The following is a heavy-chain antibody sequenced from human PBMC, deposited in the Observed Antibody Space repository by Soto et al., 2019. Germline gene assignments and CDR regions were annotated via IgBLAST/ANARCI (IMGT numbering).Heavy chain of an antibody. J-gene: IGHJ3*01. CDR3: ARRASR. Sequence: GGSLRLSCAASAFTFSAYAVTWVRQAPGMGLEWVSTISGSGSDTWYADSVKGRFTISRDNSKNTLYLQMSSLRVEDTAFYYCARRASRWGQGTMVTVSS. CDR1: AFTFSAYA. V-gene: IGHV3-23*01. D-gene: IGHD1-26*01. CDR2: ISGSGSDT.